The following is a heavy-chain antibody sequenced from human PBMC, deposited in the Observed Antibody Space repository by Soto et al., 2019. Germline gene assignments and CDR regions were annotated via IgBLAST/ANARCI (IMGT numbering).Heavy chain of an antibody. J-gene: IGHJ6*02. CDR2: INPKSGGT. D-gene: IGHD1-1*01. V-gene: IGHV1-2*04. Sequence: ASVKVSCKASGYSFTDYHIHWVRQAPGQGLEWLGRINPKSGGTSTAQKFQGWVTMTTDTSISTAYMELSRPRSDDTAVYYCARGMEYTSGMDVWGQGTTVTVSS. CDR3: ARGMEYTSGMDV. CDR1: GYSFTDYH.